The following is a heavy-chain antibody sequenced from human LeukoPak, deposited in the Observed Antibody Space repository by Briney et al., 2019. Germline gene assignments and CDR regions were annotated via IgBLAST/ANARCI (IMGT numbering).Heavy chain of an antibody. CDR2: ISSSGSTI. CDR1: GFTFSSYE. Sequence: GGSLRLSCAASGFTFSSYEMNWVRQAPGKGLEWVSYISSSGSTIYYADSVKGRFTISRDNSKNTLYLQMNSLRPEDTAVYYCARGGKRAPVGTRSPQYFQHWGQGTLVTVSS. J-gene: IGHJ1*01. CDR3: ARGGKRAPVGTRSPQYFQH. V-gene: IGHV3-48*03. D-gene: IGHD3-16*01.